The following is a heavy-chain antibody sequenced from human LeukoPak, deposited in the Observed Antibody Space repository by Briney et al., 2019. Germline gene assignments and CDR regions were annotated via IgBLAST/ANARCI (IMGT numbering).Heavy chain of an antibody. CDR1: GYTFTSYG. J-gene: IGHJ4*02. CDR3: AVMVEMATIQTGY. D-gene: IGHD5-24*01. CDR2: ISAYNGNT. V-gene: IGHV1-18*01. Sequence: ASVKVSCKASGYTFTSYGISWVRQAPGQGLEWMGWISAYNGNTNYAQELQGRVTLTTDTSTNTAYMELRSLRSDDTAMYYCAVMVEMATIQTGYWGQGTLVTVSS.